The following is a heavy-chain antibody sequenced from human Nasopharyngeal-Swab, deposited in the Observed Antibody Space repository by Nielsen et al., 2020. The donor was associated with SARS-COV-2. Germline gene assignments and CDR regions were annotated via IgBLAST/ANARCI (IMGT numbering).Heavy chain of an antibody. J-gene: IGHJ4*02. V-gene: IGHV3-74*01. CDR2: INSDGSST. Sequence: GESLKISCAASGFTFSSYWMHWVRQAPGKGLVWVSRINSDGSSTSYADSVKGRFTISRDNAKNTLYLQMNSLRAEDTAVYYCARDRIAAAGTFDYWGQGTLVTVSS. CDR1: GFTFSSYW. D-gene: IGHD6-13*01. CDR3: ARDRIAAAGTFDY.